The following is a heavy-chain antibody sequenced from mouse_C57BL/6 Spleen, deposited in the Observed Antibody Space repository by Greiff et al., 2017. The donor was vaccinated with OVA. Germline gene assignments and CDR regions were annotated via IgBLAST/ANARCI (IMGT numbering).Heavy chain of an antibody. J-gene: IGHJ2*01. CDR2: IYPGDGDT. CDR3: ARTGYYYFDY. CDR1: GYAFSSSW. V-gene: IGHV1-82*01. D-gene: IGHD2-3*01. Sequence: VQLQQSGPELVKPGASVKISCKASGYAFSSSWMNWVKQRPGKGLEWIGRIYPGDGDTNYNGKLKGKATLTADKSSSTAYMQLSSLTSEDSAVYFCARTGYYYFDYWGQGTTLTVSS.